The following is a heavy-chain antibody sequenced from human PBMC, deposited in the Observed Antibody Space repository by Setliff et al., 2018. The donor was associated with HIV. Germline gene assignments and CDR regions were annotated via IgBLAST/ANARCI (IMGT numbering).Heavy chain of an antibody. J-gene: IGHJ3*02. Sequence: SVKVSCKASGGTFSNFALSWVRQAPGQGLQWMGGVVPILGSAKYAQLFQGRVTITADESTSTSYMELSSLRPEDTAMYYCAREGSYNYGSSYVFDIWGQGTMVTVS. CDR1: GGTFSNFA. CDR3: AREGSYNYGSSYVFDI. V-gene: IGHV1-69*13. D-gene: IGHD3-10*01. CDR2: VVPILGSA.